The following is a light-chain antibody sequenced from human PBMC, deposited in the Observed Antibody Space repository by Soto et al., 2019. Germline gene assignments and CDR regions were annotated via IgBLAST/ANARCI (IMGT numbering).Light chain of an antibody. Sequence: EIVLTQSPATLSLSPGERATLSCRASQSVSSYLAWYQQKPGQAPRLLIYDASNRATGIPTRFSGSGSGSDFTLIISSLEPEDFAVYYCQQRSNWPTFGQGTRLEI. J-gene: IGKJ5*01. CDR1: QSVSSY. CDR2: DAS. V-gene: IGKV3-11*01. CDR3: QQRSNWPT.